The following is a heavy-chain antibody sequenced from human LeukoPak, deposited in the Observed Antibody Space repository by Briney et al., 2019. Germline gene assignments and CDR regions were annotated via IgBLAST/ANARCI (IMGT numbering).Heavy chain of an antibody. Sequence: GGSLRLSCAASGFTFRNNWMTWVRQAPGKGLEWVAHIKEDGSAQNYIDSVKGRFTISRDNAKNSLFLQMNSVRAEDTAINYXXXDLGWFHFDSWGQGTLVTVSS. J-gene: IGHJ4*02. V-gene: IGHV3-7*01. CDR3: XXDLGWFHFDS. D-gene: IGHD2-15*01. CDR1: GFTFRNNW. CDR2: IKEDGSAQ.